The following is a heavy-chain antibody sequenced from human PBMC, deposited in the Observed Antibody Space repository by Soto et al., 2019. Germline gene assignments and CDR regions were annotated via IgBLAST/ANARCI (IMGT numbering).Heavy chain of an antibody. J-gene: IGHJ4*02. CDR2: IKQDGSEK. V-gene: IGHV3-7*03. CDR1: GFTFSSYW. Sequence: GVSLRLSCAASGFTFSSYWMSWVRQAPGKGLGWVANIKQDGSEKYYVDSVKGRFTISRDNAKNSLYLQMNSLRAEDTAVYYCARIITFVDYFDYWGQGTLVTVSS. D-gene: IGHD3-16*01. CDR3: ARIITFVDYFDY.